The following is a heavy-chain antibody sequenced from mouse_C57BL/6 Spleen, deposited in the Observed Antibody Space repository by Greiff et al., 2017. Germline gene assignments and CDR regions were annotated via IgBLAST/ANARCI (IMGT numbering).Heavy chain of an antibody. CDR1: GYTFTDYE. V-gene: IGHV1-15*01. D-gene: IGHD1-1*02. Sequence: VQLQQSGAELVRPGASVTLSCKASGYTFTDYEMHWVKQTPVHGLEWIGAIDPETGGTAYTQKFKGKAILTADKSSSTAYMEPRSLTSEDSAVYYCTRSGSPAWFAYWGQGTLVTVSA. CDR2: IDPETGGT. J-gene: IGHJ3*01. CDR3: TRSGSPAWFAY.